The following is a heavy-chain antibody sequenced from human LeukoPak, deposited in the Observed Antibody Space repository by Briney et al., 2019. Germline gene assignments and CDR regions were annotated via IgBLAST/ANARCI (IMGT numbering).Heavy chain of an antibody. D-gene: IGHD3-9*01. CDR3: ARGGGVTIFPDYHRYYMDV. Sequence: GASVKVSCKASGYTFSNYYMHWVRQAPGQGLEWMGIINPSGGSTSYAQKFQGRVTMTRDTTTSTVYTELSSLRSEDTAVYYCARGGGVTIFPDYHRYYMDVWGKGTTVTISS. V-gene: IGHV1-46*01. CDR2: INPSGGST. CDR1: GYTFSNYY. J-gene: IGHJ6*03.